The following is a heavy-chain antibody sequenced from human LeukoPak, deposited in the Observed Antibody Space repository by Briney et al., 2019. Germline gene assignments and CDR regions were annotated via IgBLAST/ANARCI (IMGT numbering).Heavy chain of an antibody. V-gene: IGHV3-23*01. D-gene: IGHD6-13*01. J-gene: IGHJ4*02. Sequence: GGSLRLSCAASGFTFSSYWMSWVRQAPGKGLEWVSAIITGDTTYYADSVKGRFTISRDNSKNTLFLQMSSLRAEDTAVYYCAKIPNTISWYFDFWGQGTLVTVSS. CDR2: IITGDTT. CDR3: AKIPNTISWYFDF. CDR1: GFTFSSYW.